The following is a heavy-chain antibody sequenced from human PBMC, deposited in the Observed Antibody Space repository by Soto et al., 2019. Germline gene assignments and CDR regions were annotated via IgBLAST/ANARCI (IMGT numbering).Heavy chain of an antibody. D-gene: IGHD1-26*01. CDR2: IWYDGSNK. J-gene: IGHJ6*03. CDR1: GFTFSSYG. V-gene: IGHV3-33*01. Sequence: GGSLRLSCAASGFTFSSYGMHWVRQAPGKGLEWVAVIWYDGSNKYYADSVKGRFTISRDNSKNELYLQMNSLRAEDTAVYYCARDRGWEVYYYMDVWGKGTTVTVSS. CDR3: ARDRGWEVYYYMDV.